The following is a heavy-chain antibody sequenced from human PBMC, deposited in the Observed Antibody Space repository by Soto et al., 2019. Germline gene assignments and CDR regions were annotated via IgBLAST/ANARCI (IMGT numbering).Heavy chain of an antibody. Sequence: SVKFSCKASGGSFSSYAISWVRQAPGQGLEWMGGIIPIFGTANYAQKFQGRVTITADESTSTAYMELSSLRSEDTAVYYCARARSWWFDPWGQGTLVTVSS. J-gene: IGHJ5*02. CDR2: IIPIFGTA. CDR1: GGSFSSYA. V-gene: IGHV1-69*13. CDR3: ARARSWWFDP.